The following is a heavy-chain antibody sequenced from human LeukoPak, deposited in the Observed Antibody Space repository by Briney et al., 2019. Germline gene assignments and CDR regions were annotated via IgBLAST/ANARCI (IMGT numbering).Heavy chain of an antibody. CDR1: GFTFSSYA. CDR2: ISESGGTT. D-gene: IGHD6-19*01. J-gene: IGHJ4*02. CDR3: ARQWLING. V-gene: IGHV3-23*01. Sequence: GGSLRLSCTVSGFTFSSYAMNWVRQALGKGLEWVSSISESGGTTDYADSVKGRFTISRDNSKNTLYLQMNSLRAEDTAVYYCARQWLINGWGQGILVTVSS.